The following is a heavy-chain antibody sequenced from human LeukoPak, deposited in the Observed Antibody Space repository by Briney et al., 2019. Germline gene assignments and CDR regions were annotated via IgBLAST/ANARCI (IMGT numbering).Heavy chain of an antibody. CDR3: ARPVMVRGVIPFDI. J-gene: IGHJ3*02. CDR1: GGSISSSSYY. V-gene: IGHV4-39*07. CDR2: IYYSGSS. D-gene: IGHD3-10*01. Sequence: SETLSLTCTVSGGSISSSSYYWGWIRQPPGKGLEWIGSIYYSGSSYYNPSLKSRVTISVDTSKNQFSLKLSSVTAADTAVYYCARPVMVRGVIPFDIWGQGTMVTVSS.